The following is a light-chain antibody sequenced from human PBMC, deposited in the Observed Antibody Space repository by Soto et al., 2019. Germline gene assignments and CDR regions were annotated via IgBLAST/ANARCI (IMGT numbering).Light chain of an antibody. J-gene: IGKJ5*01. CDR2: DAS. CDR1: QSVRSER. Sequence: EIVLTQSPDTLSLSPGERATFSCRASQSVRSERLAWYQQKPGQAPRLLIYDASNRATGIPDRFSGSGSGTDFTLTISRLEPEDFAVYYCQQYGSSPITFGQGTRLEIK. CDR3: QQYGSSPIT. V-gene: IGKV3-20*01.